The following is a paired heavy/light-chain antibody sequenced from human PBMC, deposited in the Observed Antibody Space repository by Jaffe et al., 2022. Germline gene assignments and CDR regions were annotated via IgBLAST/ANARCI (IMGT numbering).Light chain of an antibody. J-gene: IGKJ3*01. V-gene: IGKV1-39*01. CDR2: AAS. Sequence: DIQMTQSPSSLSASVGDRVTITCRASQSISSYLNWYQQKPGKAPKLLIYAASSLQSGVPSRFSGSGSGTDFTLTISSLQPEDFATYYCQQSYSTPPLFTFGPGTKVDIK. CDR1: QSISSY. CDR3: QQSYSTPPLFT.
Heavy chain of an antibody. CDR2: INAGNGNT. CDR3: ARAYKRGWYDTRHAFDI. J-gene: IGHJ3*02. V-gene: IGHV1-3*01. D-gene: IGHD6-19*01. CDR1: GYTFTSYA. Sequence: QVQLVQSGAEVKKPGASVKVSCKASGYTFTSYAMHWVRQAPGQRLEWMGWINAGNGNTKYSQKFQGRVTITRDTSASTAYMELSSLRSEDTAVYYCARAYKRGWYDTRHAFDIWGQGTMVTVSS.